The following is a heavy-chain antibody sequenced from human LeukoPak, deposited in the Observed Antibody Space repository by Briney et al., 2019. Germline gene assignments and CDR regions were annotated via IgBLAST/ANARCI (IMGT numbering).Heavy chain of an antibody. CDR1: GGSISSYY. D-gene: IGHD6-13*01. CDR2: IYYSGST. J-gene: IGHJ4*02. Sequence: PSETLSLTCTVSGGSISSYYWSWIRQPPGKGLEWIGSIYYSGSTYYNPSLKSRVTISVDTSKNQFSLKLSSVTAADTAVYYCARHVAAAIDYWGQGTLVTVSS. CDR3: ARHVAAAIDY. V-gene: IGHV4-59*05.